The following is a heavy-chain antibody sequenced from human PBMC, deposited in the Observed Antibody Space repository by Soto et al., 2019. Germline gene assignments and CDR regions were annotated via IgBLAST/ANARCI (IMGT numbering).Heavy chain of an antibody. CDR3: AREQWGFDS. Sequence: QVQLQESGPELVKPSQTLSLTCSVSGGSITTNGHYWTWIRQHPGQGLEWIAYIYYTGNSYLNPSLKSRLSISVYTSKNQFSLELRSLTAADTAVYYCAREQWGFDSWGQGTLVTVSS. CDR2: IYYTGNS. CDR1: GGSITTNGHY. V-gene: IGHV4-31*03. J-gene: IGHJ4*02. D-gene: IGHD6-19*01.